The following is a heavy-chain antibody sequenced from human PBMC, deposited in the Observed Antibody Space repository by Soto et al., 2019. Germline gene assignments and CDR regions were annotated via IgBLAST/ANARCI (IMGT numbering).Heavy chain of an antibody. Sequence: QGHLVQSGAEVKKPGTSVKVSCKASGYSFTRYGSSWVRQAPGQGLEWMGWISGYNGDTNYAQNLQGRVTMTIDTSTSTAYMELRSLTSDDTAVYYCAKNGQPPYYYYGLDVWGQGTTVTVSS. D-gene: IGHD2-8*01. CDR3: AKNGQPPYYYYGLDV. CDR1: GYSFTRYG. V-gene: IGHV1-18*01. CDR2: ISGYNGDT. J-gene: IGHJ6*02.